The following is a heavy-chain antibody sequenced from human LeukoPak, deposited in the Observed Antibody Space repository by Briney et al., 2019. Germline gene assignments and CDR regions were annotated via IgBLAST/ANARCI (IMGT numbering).Heavy chain of an antibody. CDR1: GGSFSGYY. CDR2: INHSGST. V-gene: IGHV4-34*01. CDR3: ARGRTIGSYFDY. Sequence: SETPSLTCAVYGGSFSGYYWSWIRQPPGKGLEWIGEINHSGSTNYNPSLKSRVTISVDTSKNQFSLKLSSVTAADTAVYYCARGRTIGSYFDYWGQETLVTVSS. J-gene: IGHJ4*02. D-gene: IGHD1-1*01.